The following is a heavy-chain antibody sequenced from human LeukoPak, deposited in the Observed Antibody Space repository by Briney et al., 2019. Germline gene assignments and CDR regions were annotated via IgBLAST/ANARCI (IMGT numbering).Heavy chain of an antibody. V-gene: IGHV3-21*01. CDR2: ISSSRSYI. J-gene: IGHJ4*02. D-gene: IGHD6-13*01. CDR3: ARFIAAPYYFDY. CDR1: GFTFSSYS. Sequence: GRSLRLSCAASGFTFSSYSMNWVRQAPGKGLEWVSFISSSRSYIYYADSVKGRFTISRDNAKNSLYLQMNSLRAEDTAVYYCARFIAAPYYFDYWGRGTLVTVSS.